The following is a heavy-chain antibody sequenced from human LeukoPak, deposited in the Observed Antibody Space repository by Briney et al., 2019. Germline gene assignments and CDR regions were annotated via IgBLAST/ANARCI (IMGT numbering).Heavy chain of an antibody. D-gene: IGHD2-2*02. J-gene: IGHJ5*02. CDR3: ARRFRFSSSCYTVSFDP. CDR2: INPNNSGT. CDR1: GYTFTDYY. V-gene: IGHV1-2*02. Sequence: ASMKVSCKASGYTFTDYYIHWVRQAPGQGLEWMGWINPNNSGTNYAQKFQGRVTMTRDTSISTAYVELSSLRSDDTAVYYCARRFRFSSSCYTVSFDPWGQGTLVTVSS.